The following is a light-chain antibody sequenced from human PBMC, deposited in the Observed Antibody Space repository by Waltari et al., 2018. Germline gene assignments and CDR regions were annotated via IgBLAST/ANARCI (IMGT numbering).Light chain of an antibody. V-gene: IGLV3-21*02. Sequence: SYVLTQSPSVSVAPGQTARITCGQKNIGSKSVNWYQQRSGQAPVLVVYDDSDRPSGIPERYSGSNSGNTATLTISRVEAGDEADYYCQVWDLSSDSGAFGGGTKLTVL. CDR2: DDS. J-gene: IGLJ3*02. CDR1: NIGSKS. CDR3: QVWDLSSDSGA.